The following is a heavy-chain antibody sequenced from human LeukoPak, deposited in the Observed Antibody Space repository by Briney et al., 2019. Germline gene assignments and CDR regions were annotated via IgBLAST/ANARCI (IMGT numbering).Heavy chain of an antibody. D-gene: IGHD5-18*01. Sequence: GTSLRLSCAASGFTFTSYGMHWVRQAPGKGLEWVALIWYDGSNKYYADSVRGRFTISRDNSKNTLYPQMNSLRAEDTAVYYCARDRGYSYAHPLDYWGQGTLVTVSS. V-gene: IGHV3-33*01. J-gene: IGHJ4*02. CDR1: GFTFTSYG. CDR2: IWYDGSNK. CDR3: ARDRGYSYAHPLDY.